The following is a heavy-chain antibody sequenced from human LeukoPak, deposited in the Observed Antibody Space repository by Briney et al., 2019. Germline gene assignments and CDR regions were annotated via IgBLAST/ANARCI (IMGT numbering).Heavy chain of an antibody. CDR3: ARARRGYHDYGY. CDR2: IFSDGST. Sequence: SGGSLRLSCAASGFTVSNNYMSWVRQAPGKGLDWVSVIFSDGSTYYSDSVRGRFTISRDNSKNTLFLQMSSLRAEDTAVYYCARARRGYHDYGYWGQGTLVTVSS. CDR1: GFTVSNNY. J-gene: IGHJ4*02. D-gene: IGHD3-22*01. V-gene: IGHV3-53*01.